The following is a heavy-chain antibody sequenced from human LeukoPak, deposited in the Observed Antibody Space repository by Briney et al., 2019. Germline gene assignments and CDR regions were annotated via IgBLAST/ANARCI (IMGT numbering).Heavy chain of an antibody. D-gene: IGHD2-15*01. V-gene: IGHV4-39*07. CDR1: GDSITSNDFY. CDR2: IHYSGTT. J-gene: IGHJ4*02. CDR3: ARGAELPLFDY. Sequence: SETLSLTCTVSGDSITSNDFYWGWIRQAPGKGLEWIGSIHYSGTTYYNPSLKSRVTISVDTSKRHFSLKLSSVTAADTAVYYCARGAELPLFDYWGQGTLVTVSS.